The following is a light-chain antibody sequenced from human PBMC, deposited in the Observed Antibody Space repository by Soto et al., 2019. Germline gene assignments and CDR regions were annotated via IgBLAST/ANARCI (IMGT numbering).Light chain of an antibody. J-gene: IGKJ4*02. V-gene: IGKV3-11*01. CDR1: QSVNSY. CDR2: DAS. CDR3: QQRSNWPST. Sequence: EIVLTQSPATLSLSPGEKATLSCRASQSVNSYLAWYQQKPSQAPRLLIYDASNRATGIPARFSGSGSGTDFTLTISSLEPEDFAVYYCQQRSNWPSTFGGGTKVDIK.